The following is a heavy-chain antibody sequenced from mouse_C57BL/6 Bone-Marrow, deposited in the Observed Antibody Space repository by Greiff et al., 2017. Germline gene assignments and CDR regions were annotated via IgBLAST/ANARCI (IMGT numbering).Heavy chain of an antibody. D-gene: IGHD3-3*01. Sequence: VQLQQSGAELVRPGASVKLSCTASGFNIKDDYMHWVKQRPEQGLEWIGWIDPENGDPEYASKFQGKATITADTSSNTAYLQLSSLTSEDTAVYYCTRGRAAWFAYWGQGTLVTVSA. CDR1: GFNIKDDY. J-gene: IGHJ3*01. CDR3: TRGRAAWFAY. V-gene: IGHV14-4*01. CDR2: IDPENGDP.